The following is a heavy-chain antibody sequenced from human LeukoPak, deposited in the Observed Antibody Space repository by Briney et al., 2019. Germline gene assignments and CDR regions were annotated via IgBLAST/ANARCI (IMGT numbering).Heavy chain of an antibody. V-gene: IGHV4-34*01. CDR2: INHSGST. CDR3: ARDHRDYYDSSGYSYYGMDV. Sequence: PSETLSLTCAVYGGSFSGYYWSWIRQPPGKGLEWIGEINHSGSTNYNPSLKSRVTISVDTSKNQFSLKLSSVTAADTAVYYCARDHRDYYDSSGYSYYGMDVWGQGTTVTVSS. J-gene: IGHJ6*02. CDR1: GGSFSGYY. D-gene: IGHD3-22*01.